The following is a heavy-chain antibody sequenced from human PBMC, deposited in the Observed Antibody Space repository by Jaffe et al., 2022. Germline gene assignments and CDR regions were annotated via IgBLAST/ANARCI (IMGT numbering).Heavy chain of an antibody. CDR1: GYNFVGSG. CDR3: ARTHGYIWGTSPLDY. V-gene: IGHV1-18*01. D-gene: IGHD3-16*01. J-gene: IGHJ4*02. CDR2: ISTYNGNT. Sequence: QIHLMQSGSEVTKPGASVKVSCKASGYNFVGSGISWLRQAPGQGLEWMGWISTYNGNTEYAQNIHGRVILTTDTSTATAYMELRGLTSDDTAVYFCARTHGYIWGTSPLDYWGQGTLVTVSS.